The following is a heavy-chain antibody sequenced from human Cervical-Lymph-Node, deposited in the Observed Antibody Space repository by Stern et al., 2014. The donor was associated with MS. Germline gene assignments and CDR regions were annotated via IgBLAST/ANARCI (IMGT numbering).Heavy chain of an antibody. CDR3: ARDHFTTSLDV. CDR2: IYYSGTT. D-gene: IGHD3-22*01. Sequence: VQLVESGPGLVKPSQTLSLTCTVSGGSISSDNYYWTWIRQHPAKGLEWMGHIYYSGTTYYNPSLKSRVSITVDTSQNLFSLRLISVTAADTAVYYCARDHFTTSLDVWGQGTTVTVS. V-gene: IGHV4-31*03. J-gene: IGHJ6*02. CDR1: GGSISSDNYY.